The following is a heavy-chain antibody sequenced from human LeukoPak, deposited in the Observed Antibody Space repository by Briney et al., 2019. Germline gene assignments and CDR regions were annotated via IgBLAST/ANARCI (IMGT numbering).Heavy chain of an antibody. V-gene: IGHV3-21*01. CDR1: GFTFSSYS. Sequence: GGSLRLSCAASGFTFSSYSMNWVRQAPGEGLEWVSSISSSSSYIYYADSVKGRFTISRDNAKNSLYLQMNSLRAEDTAVYYCARDHLTPKDAFDIWGQGTMVTVSS. CDR2: ISSSSSYI. CDR3: ARDHLTPKDAFDI. J-gene: IGHJ3*02.